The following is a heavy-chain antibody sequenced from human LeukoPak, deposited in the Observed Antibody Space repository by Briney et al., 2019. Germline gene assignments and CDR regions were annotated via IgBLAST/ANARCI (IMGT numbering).Heavy chain of an antibody. V-gene: IGHV3-21*01. CDR2: ISSSSYI. CDR1: GFTFSSYS. CDR3: ARDRVGATMDAFDI. D-gene: IGHD1-26*01. J-gene: IGHJ3*02. Sequence: PGGSLRLSCAAAGFTFSSYSMNWVRQAPGKGLEWVSSISSSSYIYYADSVKGRFTISRDNAKNSLYLQMNSLRAEDKAVYYCARDRVGATMDAFDIWGQGTMVTVSS.